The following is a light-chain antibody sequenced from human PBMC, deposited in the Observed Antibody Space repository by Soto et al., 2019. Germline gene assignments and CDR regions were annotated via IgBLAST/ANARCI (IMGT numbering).Light chain of an antibody. Sequence: IVMTQSPAILSVSPGERATLSCRASQSVGFNLAWYQQRPGQAPRLLIQGASTRDTGIPARFSGSGSGTEFTLTISGLQSEYFAVYYCQQYKNLYTFGQGTKLEIK. CDR1: QSVGFN. V-gene: IGKV3-15*01. J-gene: IGKJ2*01. CDR2: GAS. CDR3: QQYKNLYT.